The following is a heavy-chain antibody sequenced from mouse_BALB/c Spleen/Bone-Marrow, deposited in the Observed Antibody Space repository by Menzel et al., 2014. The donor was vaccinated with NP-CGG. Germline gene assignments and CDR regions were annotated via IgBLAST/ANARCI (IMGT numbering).Heavy chain of an antibody. CDR1: GFNIKDTY. CDR3: ARGGTTATWYYDV. CDR2: IDPASGNT. V-gene: IGHV14-3*02. Sequence: VQLQQSGAELVKPGASVKLSCTASGFNIKDTYMHWVKQRPEQGLEWIGRIDPASGNTKYDPKFQGKATITADTSSNTAYLQLSSLTSEDTAVYYCARGGTTATWYYDVWGAGTTVTVSS. D-gene: IGHD1-2*01. J-gene: IGHJ1*01.